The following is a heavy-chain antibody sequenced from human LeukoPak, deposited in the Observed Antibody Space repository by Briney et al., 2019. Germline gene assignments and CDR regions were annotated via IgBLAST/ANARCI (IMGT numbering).Heavy chain of an antibody. V-gene: IGHV3-30*02. J-gene: IGHJ4*02. CDR3: AKEGDDYSNYFDY. D-gene: IGHD4-11*01. CDR2: IRYDGSDK. CDR1: GFTFSTYG. Sequence: GGSLRLSCSASGFTFSTYGMHWVRQAPGKGLEWVAFIRYDGSDKYYADSVKGRFTISRDNSKNTVYLQMNSQRAEDTAVYYCAKEGDDYSNYFDYWGQGTLVTVSS.